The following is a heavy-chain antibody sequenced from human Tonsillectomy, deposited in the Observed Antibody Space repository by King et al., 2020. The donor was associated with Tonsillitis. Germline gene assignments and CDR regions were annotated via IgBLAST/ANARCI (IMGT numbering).Heavy chain of an antibody. V-gene: IGHV1-2*02. Sequence: VQSGAEVKKPGASVKVSCKASGYTFTGYYMHWVRQAPGRGLEWMGWINPNSGGTKYAQKFQGRVTMTWDTSITTAYMERSRVKSDETAVYYCARGGWGYGDEIYYFDYWGQGTLVTVSS. CDR3: ARGGWGYGDEIYYFDY. D-gene: IGHD4-17*01. CDR2: INPNSGGT. CDR1: GYTFTGYY. J-gene: IGHJ4*02.